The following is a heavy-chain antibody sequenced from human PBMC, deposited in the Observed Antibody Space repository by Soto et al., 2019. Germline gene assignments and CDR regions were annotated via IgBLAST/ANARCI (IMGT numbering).Heavy chain of an antibody. Sequence: PGGSLRLSCAASGFTFSNYWMTWVRQTPGKGLEWVANMNEDGSARFYVDSVRGRFTISRDNAENSLYLQLNSLRVEDTGIYYCARDPGGFDYWDQGTLVTVSS. CDR1: GFTFSNYW. V-gene: IGHV3-7*01. CDR2: MNEDGSAR. D-gene: IGHD3-16*01. CDR3: ARDPGGFDY. J-gene: IGHJ4*01.